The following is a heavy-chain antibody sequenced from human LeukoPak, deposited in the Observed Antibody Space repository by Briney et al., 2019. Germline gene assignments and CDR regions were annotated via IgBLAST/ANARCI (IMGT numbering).Heavy chain of an antibody. Sequence: SETLSLTCTVSGGSIRSSSYYWGPIRQPPGKGLEWIGSVYYSGRTYYNPSLKSRVSISVDTSKNQFSLKLSSVTAADTAVYYCVYFGMDVWGQGTTVTVSS. CDR1: GGSIRSSSYY. V-gene: IGHV4-39*01. CDR2: VYYSGRT. CDR3: VYFGMDV. J-gene: IGHJ6*02.